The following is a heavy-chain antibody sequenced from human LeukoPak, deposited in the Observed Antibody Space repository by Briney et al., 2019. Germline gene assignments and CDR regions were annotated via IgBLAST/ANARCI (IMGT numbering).Heavy chain of an antibody. V-gene: IGHV4-61*02. CDR3: ARGGSYPTRAFDT. CDR1: GGSISSGSYY. D-gene: IGHD1-26*01. Sequence: SETLSLTCTGSGGSISSGSYYGSWIRQPAGKGVEWIGRIYTSGSTNYNPSLKSRVTISVDTSKNQFSLKLRSVTAADAAVYYCARGGSYPTRAFDTWGQETMVTASS. CDR2: IYTSGST. J-gene: IGHJ3*02.